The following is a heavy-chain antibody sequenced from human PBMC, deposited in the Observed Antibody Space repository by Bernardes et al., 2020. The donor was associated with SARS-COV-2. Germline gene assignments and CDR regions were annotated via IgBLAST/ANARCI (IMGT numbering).Heavy chain of an antibody. CDR3: ARDGGIAAREFDS. D-gene: IGHD6-6*01. Sequence: ASVKVSCKASGYTFTGYYMHWVRQAPGQGLEWMGWINPNSGGTTYAQKFQGRVTMTRDTSISTAYMELSRLRSDDTAVYYCARDGGIAAREFDSWGQGTLVTGSS. J-gene: IGHJ4*02. CDR2: INPNSGGT. V-gene: IGHV1-2*02. CDR1: GYTFTGYY.